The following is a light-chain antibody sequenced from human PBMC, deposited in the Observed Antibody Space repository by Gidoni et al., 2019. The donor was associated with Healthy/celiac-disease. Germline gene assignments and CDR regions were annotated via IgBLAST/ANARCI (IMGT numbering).Light chain of an antibody. Sequence: IQITQSPSSLSASVGDRVTITCQASQDISNYLNWYQQKPRKAPKRLIYDASNLETGVPSRCSGSGSGTDFTFTISSLQPEDIATYYCQQYDNLPRTFGQXTKVEIK. CDR3: QQYDNLPRT. J-gene: IGKJ1*01. CDR1: QDISNY. V-gene: IGKV1-33*01. CDR2: DAS.